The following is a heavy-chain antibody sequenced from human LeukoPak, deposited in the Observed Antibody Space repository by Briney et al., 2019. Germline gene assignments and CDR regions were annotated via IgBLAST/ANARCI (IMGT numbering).Heavy chain of an antibody. V-gene: IGHV1-2*02. D-gene: IGHD1-26*01. J-gene: IGHJ4*02. Sequence: ASVKVSCKASGYTFTGYYMHWVRQAPGQGLEWMGWFNPNSGGTNHAQKFQGRITMTRDTSISTAYMELSRLRSDDTAVYYCARANSGSYPGPSDYWGQGTLVTVSS. CDR3: ARANSGSYPGPSDY. CDR2: FNPNSGGT. CDR1: GYTFTGYY.